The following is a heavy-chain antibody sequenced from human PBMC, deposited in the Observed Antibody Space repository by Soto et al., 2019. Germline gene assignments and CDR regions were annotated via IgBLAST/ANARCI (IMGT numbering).Heavy chain of an antibody. D-gene: IGHD3-3*01. V-gene: IGHV3-30*18. CDR1: GFTFSSYG. CDR2: ISYDGSNK. J-gene: IGHJ4*02. CDR3: AKADRFLEWLLPDY. Sequence: GGSLRLSCAASGFTFSSYGMHWVRQAPGKGLEWVAVISYDGSNKYYADSVKGRFTISRDNSKNTLYLQMNSLRAEDTAVYYCAKADRFLEWLLPDYWGQGTLVTVSS.